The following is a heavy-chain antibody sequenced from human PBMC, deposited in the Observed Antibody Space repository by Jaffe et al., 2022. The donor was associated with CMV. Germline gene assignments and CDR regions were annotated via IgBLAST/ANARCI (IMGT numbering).Heavy chain of an antibody. Sequence: QVQLVQSGAEVKKPGSSVKVSCKASGGTFSSYAISWVRQAPGQGLEWMGGIIPIFGTANYAQKFQGRVTITADESTSTAYMELSSLRSEDTAVYYCARVGSPPYCSGGSCYSTGWFDPWGQGTLVTVSS. J-gene: IGHJ5*02. CDR3: ARVGSPPYCSGGSCYSTGWFDP. CDR1: GGTFSSYA. D-gene: IGHD2-15*01. CDR2: IIPIFGTA. V-gene: IGHV1-69*01.